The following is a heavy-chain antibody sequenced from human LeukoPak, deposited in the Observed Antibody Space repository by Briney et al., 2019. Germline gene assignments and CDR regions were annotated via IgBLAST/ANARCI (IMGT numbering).Heavy chain of an antibody. CDR1: GFTVSSNY. CDR2: IYSGGST. J-gene: IGHJ6*03. D-gene: IGHD3-3*01. Sequence: PGGPLRLSCAASGFTVSSNYMSWVRHAPGKGLEWVSVIYSGGSTYYADYVKGRFTISRDNYKNTLYLQMNSLRAEDTAVYYCARSITIFGVVTPYYYYYMDVWGKGTTVTVSS. CDR3: ARSITIFGVVTPYYYYYMDV. V-gene: IGHV3-53*01.